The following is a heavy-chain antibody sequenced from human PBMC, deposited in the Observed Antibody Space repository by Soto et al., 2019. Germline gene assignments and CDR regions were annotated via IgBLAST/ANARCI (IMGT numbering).Heavy chain of an antibody. D-gene: IGHD6-19*01. Sequence: PGESLKISWKGSGYSFTTHWISWVRQMPGIGLEWMGRIDPSDSYTNYSPSFQGHVTISADKSISTAYLQWSSLKASDTAMYYCARSIAVAAGAPVGWFDPWGQGTLVTVSS. CDR2: IDPSDSYT. J-gene: IGHJ5*02. V-gene: IGHV5-10-1*01. CDR1: GYSFTTHW. CDR3: ARSIAVAAGAPVGWFDP.